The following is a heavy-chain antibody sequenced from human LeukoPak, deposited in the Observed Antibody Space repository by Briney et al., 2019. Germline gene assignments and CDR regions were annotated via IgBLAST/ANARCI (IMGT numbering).Heavy chain of an antibody. D-gene: IGHD2-2*01. CDR2: INPSGGST. Sequence: ASVKVSCKASGYTFTSYYMHWVRQAPGQGLEWMGRINPSGGSTNYAQKFQGRVTMTRDKSTSTVYMELSSLRSEDTAVYYCARVRGIYCSITSCYFDYWGQGTLVTVSS. CDR3: ARVRGIYCSITSCYFDY. V-gene: IGHV1-46*01. J-gene: IGHJ4*02. CDR1: GYTFTSYY.